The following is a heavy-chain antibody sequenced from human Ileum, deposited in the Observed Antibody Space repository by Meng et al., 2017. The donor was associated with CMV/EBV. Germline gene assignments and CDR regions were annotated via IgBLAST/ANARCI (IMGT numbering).Heavy chain of an antibody. CDR1: VGCISDYS. D-gene: IGHD3-10*01. CDR3: GRAGSRGVPVDI. V-gene: IGHV4-4*07. J-gene: IGHJ4*02. Sequence: QLAESGQELGKSSETSSMTCGDSVGCISDYSWTWIRKSAGKWLRWLGRLRTSGTIEHNPSFKIPVTLYTDTSKNQFSLKLTSLTAADTAVYYCGRAGSRGVPVDIWGQGTLVTVSS. CDR2: LRTSGTI.